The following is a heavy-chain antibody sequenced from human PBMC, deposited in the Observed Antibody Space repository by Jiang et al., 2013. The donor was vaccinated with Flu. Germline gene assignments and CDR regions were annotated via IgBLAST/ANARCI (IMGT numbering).Heavy chain of an antibody. CDR2: INTSGGRT. D-gene: IGHD2-21*02. J-gene: IGHJ3*02. Sequence: VRQAPRTRDLSGWEVINTSGGRTTYAQKFQGRVTMTRDTSTSTVYMELSSLRSEDRAVYYCASSRDCCNAPFHIWGQGTVVTVSS. V-gene: IGHV1-46*01. CDR3: ASSRDCCNAPFHI.